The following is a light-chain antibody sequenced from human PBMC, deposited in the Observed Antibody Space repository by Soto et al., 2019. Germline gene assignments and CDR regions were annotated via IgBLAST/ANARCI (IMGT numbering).Light chain of an antibody. V-gene: IGKV3-20*01. CDR1: QRVSARY. Sequence: IVLTQSPGTLSLSPWDRATHSCRASQRVSARYLAWYHQKPGQAPRLLIFGASDRATGIPDRFSGSGSGTDFTLTIVRLDPEDFAMHYCQQYSDSPPTFGQGTKVEIK. CDR2: GAS. CDR3: QQYSDSPPT. J-gene: IGKJ1*01.